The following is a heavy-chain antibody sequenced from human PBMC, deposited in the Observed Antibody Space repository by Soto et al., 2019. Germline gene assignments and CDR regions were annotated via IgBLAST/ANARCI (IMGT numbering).Heavy chain of an antibody. CDR2: IYHSGST. D-gene: IGHD3-10*01. CDR3: ARGSRFGEIDDY. V-gene: IGHV4-30-2*01. Sequence: QLQLQGSGSGLVKPSQTLSLTCAVSGGSISSGGYSWSWIRQPPGKGLEWIGYIYHSGSTYYNPSLKSRVTISVDRSKNLFSLKLSSVTAADTAVYYCARGSRFGEIDDYWGQGTLVTVSS. J-gene: IGHJ4*02. CDR1: GGSISSGGYS.